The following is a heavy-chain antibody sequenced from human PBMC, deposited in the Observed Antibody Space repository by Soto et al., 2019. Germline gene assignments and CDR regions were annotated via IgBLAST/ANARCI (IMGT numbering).Heavy chain of an antibody. CDR1: GFAFSSYG. CDR2: ISYDGSNK. J-gene: IGHJ2*01. D-gene: IGHD2-21*02. CDR3: AKQYCGGDCPYWYFDL. V-gene: IGHV3-30*18. Sequence: VGSRILSCASSGFAFSSYGMHWIRQAPGKGLEWVAVISYDGSNKYYADSVKGRFTISRDNSKNTLYLQMNSLRAEDTAVYYCAKQYCGGDCPYWYFDLWGRGTLVTVSS.